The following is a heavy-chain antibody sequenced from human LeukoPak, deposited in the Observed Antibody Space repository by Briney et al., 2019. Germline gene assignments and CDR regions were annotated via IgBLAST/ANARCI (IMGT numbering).Heavy chain of an antibody. Sequence: SETLSLTCTVSGGSISSYYWSWIRQPAGKGLEWIGRIYTSGSTNYNPSLKSRVTMSVDTSKNQFSLKLSSVTAADTAVYYCARTDIAVAGQVFDYWGQGTLVTVSS. CDR1: GGSISSYY. CDR2: IYTSGST. CDR3: ARTDIAVAGQVFDY. D-gene: IGHD6-19*01. J-gene: IGHJ4*02. V-gene: IGHV4-4*07.